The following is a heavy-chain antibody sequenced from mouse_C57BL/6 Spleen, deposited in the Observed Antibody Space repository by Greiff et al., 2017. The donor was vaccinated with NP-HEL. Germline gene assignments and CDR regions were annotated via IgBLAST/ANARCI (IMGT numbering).Heavy chain of an antibody. CDR3: AREEVTTVPFDV. Sequence: VKLQQPGAELVKPGASVKMSCKASGYTFTSYWITWVKQRPGQGLEWIGDIYPGSGSTNYNEKFKSKATLTVDTSSSTAYMQLSSLTSEDSAVYYCAREEVTTVPFDVWGTGTTVTVSS. J-gene: IGHJ1*03. V-gene: IGHV1-55*01. D-gene: IGHD1-1*01. CDR2: IYPGSGST. CDR1: GYTFTSYW.